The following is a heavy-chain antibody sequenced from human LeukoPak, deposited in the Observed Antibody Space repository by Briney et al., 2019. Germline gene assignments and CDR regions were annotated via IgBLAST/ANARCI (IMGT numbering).Heavy chain of an antibody. CDR3: VRDAPQDY. V-gene: IGHV3-21*01. Sequence: PGGSLRLSCAASGFTFSSYSMNWVRQAPGKGLEWISSMSSSGSYVYYADSVKGRFTISRDNAKNSLYLQMNSLRAEDTAVYYCVRDAPQDYWGQGTLVTVSS. J-gene: IGHJ4*02. CDR2: MSSSGSYV. CDR1: GFTFSSYS.